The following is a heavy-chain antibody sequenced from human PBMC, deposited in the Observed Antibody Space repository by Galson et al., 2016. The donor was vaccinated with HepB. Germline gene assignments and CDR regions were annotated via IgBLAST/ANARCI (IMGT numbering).Heavy chain of an antibody. CDR1: GFSLSTSGMR. V-gene: IGHV2-70*04. CDR3: ARLLGAAPRCYHYGMDV. Sequence: PALVKPTQTLTLTCTFAGFSLSTSGMRVSWIRQSPGKAPEWLARIDWDDDKYYSPSLETRLTISKDTSKNQVALTMTDMDPVDTATYYCARLLGAAPRCYHYGMDVWGQGTTVTVSS. D-gene: IGHD3-16*01. J-gene: IGHJ6*02. CDR2: IDWDDDK.